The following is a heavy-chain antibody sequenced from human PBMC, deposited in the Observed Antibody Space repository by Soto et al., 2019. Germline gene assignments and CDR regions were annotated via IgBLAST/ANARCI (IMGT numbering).Heavy chain of an antibody. CDR2: IKEDGSEI. CDR3: ARDIGFDYVN. V-gene: IGHV3-7*01. Sequence: GSLRLSCAISGFNVMIYCMSWVLQAPGKGLEWVASIKEDGSEIYYLHSVRGRFSISRDSAGNALHLTMNYLSAEDTGLYFCARDIGFDYVNWGQGTLVTVSS. CDR1: GFNVMIYC. D-gene: IGHD3-16*01. J-gene: IGHJ4*02.